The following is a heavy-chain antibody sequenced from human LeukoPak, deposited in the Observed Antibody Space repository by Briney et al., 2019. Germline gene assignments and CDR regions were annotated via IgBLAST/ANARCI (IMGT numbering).Heavy chain of an antibody. D-gene: IGHD3-9*01. Sequence: SQTLSLTCTVSGGSISSGGYYWSWIRQHPGKGLEWIGYIYYSGSTYYNPSLKSRVTISVDTSKKQFSLKLSSVTAADTAVYYCARAYYDILTGPLVYFQHWGQGTLVTVSS. CDR3: ARAYYDILTGPLVYFQH. CDR2: IYYSGST. V-gene: IGHV4-31*03. J-gene: IGHJ1*01. CDR1: GGSISSGGYY.